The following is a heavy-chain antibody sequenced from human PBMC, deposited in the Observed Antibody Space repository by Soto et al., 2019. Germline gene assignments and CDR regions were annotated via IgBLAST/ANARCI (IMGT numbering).Heavy chain of an antibody. V-gene: IGHV2-5*02. CDR2: IYWDDDK. J-gene: IGHJ6*02. D-gene: IGHD6-19*01. Sequence: SGPTLVNPTQTLTLTCTFSGFSLSTSGVGVGWIRQPPGKALEWLALIYWDDDKRYSPSLKSRLTITKDTSKNQVVLTMTNMDPVDTATYYCARISVAGTPITYYYYGMDVWGQGTTVTAP. CDR1: GFSLSTSGVG. CDR3: ARISVAGTPITYYYYGMDV.